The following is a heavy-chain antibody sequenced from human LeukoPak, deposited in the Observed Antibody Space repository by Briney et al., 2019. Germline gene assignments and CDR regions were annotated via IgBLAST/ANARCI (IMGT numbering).Heavy chain of an antibody. V-gene: IGHV3-7*01. CDR1: GFTFSSYW. Sequence: PGGSLRLSCAASGFTFSSYWMSWVRQAPGKGLEWVANINQDGREKYYVDSVKGRFTISRDDAESSLYLQMNSLRAEDSAVYYCARRARYCSSTSCYPLGAFDIWGQGTMVTVPS. D-gene: IGHD2-2*01. CDR3: ARRARYCSSTSCYPLGAFDI. J-gene: IGHJ3*02. CDR2: INQDGREK.